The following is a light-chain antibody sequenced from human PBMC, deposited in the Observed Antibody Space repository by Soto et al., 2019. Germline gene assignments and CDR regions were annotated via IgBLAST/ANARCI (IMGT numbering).Light chain of an antibody. J-gene: IGKJ4*01. CDR3: QHHGTSLPLT. CDR2: GAS. CDR1: QSVGSNY. V-gene: IGKV3-20*01. Sequence: EIVLTQSPGTLSLSPGDRSTVSCRASQSVGSNYLAWYQQKPGQAPRLLLYGASSRAIGIPDRFSGSGSGTDFTLIISRLEPEDFAVYYCQHHGTSLPLTFGGGTKVEIK.